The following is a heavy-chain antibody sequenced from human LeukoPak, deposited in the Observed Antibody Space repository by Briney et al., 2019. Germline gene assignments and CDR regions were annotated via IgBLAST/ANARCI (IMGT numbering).Heavy chain of an antibody. D-gene: IGHD3-22*01. CDR1: GGTFSSYA. J-gene: IGHJ5*02. V-gene: IGHV1-69*05. Sequence: GASVKVSCKASGGTFSSYAISWVRQAPGQGLEWMGGIIPIFGTANYAQKVEGRVTITTDESTSTAYMELSSLRSEDTAVYYCARALGYYYDSSGYRGNWFDPWGQGTLVTVSS. CDR2: IIPIFGTA. CDR3: ARALGYYYDSSGYRGNWFDP.